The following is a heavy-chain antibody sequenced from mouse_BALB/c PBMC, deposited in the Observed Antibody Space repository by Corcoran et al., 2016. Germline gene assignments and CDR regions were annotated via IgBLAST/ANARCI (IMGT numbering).Heavy chain of an antibody. CDR2: IDPANGNT. CDR3: ARWDYGYDQGYFDY. CDR1: GFNIKDTY. V-gene: IGHV14-3*02. Sequence: EVQLQQSGAELVKPGASVKLSCTASGFNIKDTYMHWVKQRPEQGLEWIGRIDPANGNTKYDPKFQGKATITADTSSNTAYLQPSSLTSEDTAVYYCARWDYGYDQGYFDYWGQGTTLTVSS. J-gene: IGHJ2*01. D-gene: IGHD2-2*01.